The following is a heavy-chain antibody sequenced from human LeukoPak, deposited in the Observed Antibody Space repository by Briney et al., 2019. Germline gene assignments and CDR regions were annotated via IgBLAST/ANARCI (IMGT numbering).Heavy chain of an antibody. J-gene: IGHJ4*02. CDR2: INTDGSST. D-gene: IGHD6-19*01. CDR3: ARVVQWLGGLD. Sequence: GGSLRLSCAASGFTFSSYWMHWVRQAPGKGLVWVSRINTDGSSTSYADSVKGRFTISRDNAKNTLYLQMNSLRAEDTAVYYCARVVQWLGGLDWVQGTLVTVSS. CDR1: GFTFSSYW. V-gene: IGHV3-74*01.